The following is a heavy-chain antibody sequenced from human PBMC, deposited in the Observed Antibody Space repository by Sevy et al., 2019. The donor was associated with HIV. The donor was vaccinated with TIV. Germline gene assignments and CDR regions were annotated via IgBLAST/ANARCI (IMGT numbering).Heavy chain of an antibody. CDR2: ISYHGRDK. V-gene: IGHV3-30*18. CDR3: AKDFTGYNGMDV. Sequence: GGSLRLSCVVSGITFSTSGMHWVRHAPGKGLEWVAVISYHGRDKFYGDSVKGRSTISRDNSKNILYLQMISLRAEDTAVYYCAKDFTGYNGMDVWGQGTMVTVSS. CDR1: GITFSTSG. D-gene: IGHD3-9*01. J-gene: IGHJ6*02.